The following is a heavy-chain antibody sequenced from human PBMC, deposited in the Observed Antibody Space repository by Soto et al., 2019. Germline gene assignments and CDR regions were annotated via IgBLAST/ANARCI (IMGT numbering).Heavy chain of an antibody. CDR1: GGSISSGGYY. J-gene: IGHJ6*04. V-gene: IGHV4-31*03. Sequence: SETLSLTCTVSGGSISSGGYYWSWIRQHPGKGLEWIGYIYYSGSTYYNPSLKSRVTISVDTSKNQFSLKLSSVTAADTAVYYCARTPGFLEWLLLDVWGKGTTVTVSS. D-gene: IGHD3-3*01. CDR2: IYYSGST. CDR3: ARTPGFLEWLLLDV.